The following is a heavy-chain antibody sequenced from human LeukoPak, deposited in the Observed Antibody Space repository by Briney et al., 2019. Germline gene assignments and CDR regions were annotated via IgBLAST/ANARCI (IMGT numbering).Heavy chain of an antibody. J-gene: IGHJ6*02. CDR1: GGSFSSGSYY. CDR2: IYYSGST. CDR3: ARYQNYYYYGMDV. V-gene: IGHV4-61*01. D-gene: IGHD2-2*01. Sequence: PSETLSLTCTVSGGSFSSGSYYWSWIRQPPGKGLEWIGYIYYSGSTNYNPSLKSRVTISVDTSKTQFSLKLSSVTAADTAVYYCARYQNYYYYGMDVWGQGTTVTVSS.